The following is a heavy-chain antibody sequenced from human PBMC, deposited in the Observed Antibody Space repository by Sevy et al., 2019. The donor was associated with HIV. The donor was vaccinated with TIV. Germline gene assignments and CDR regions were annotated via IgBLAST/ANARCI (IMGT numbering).Heavy chain of an antibody. V-gene: IGHV4-4*07. D-gene: IGHD2-15*01. Sequence: SETLSLTCTVSGGSISDYYWTWIRQPAGKGLEWLGRIYISGSTEYNPSLKSRVPISLDTSKNTFSLKLTSMTAADTAVYYCARGPQSCNSVSCYSALSWGQGILVTVSS. J-gene: IGHJ4*02. CDR2: IYISGST. CDR1: GGSISDYY. CDR3: ARGPQSCNSVSCYSALS.